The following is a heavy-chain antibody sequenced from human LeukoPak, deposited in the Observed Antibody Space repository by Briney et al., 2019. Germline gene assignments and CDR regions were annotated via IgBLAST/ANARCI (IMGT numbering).Heavy chain of an antibody. CDR1: GGSISSYY. V-gene: IGHV4-59*01. CDR3: ARGYSYGSYYFDS. CDR2: IYYSGNT. D-gene: IGHD5-18*01. J-gene: IGHJ4*02. Sequence: SETLSLTCTVSGGSISSYYWSWIRQPPGKGLEWIGYIYYSGNTNYNPSLKSRVTISVDTSKNQFSLKLSFVTAADTAIYYCARGYSYGSYYFDSWGQGTLVTVSS.